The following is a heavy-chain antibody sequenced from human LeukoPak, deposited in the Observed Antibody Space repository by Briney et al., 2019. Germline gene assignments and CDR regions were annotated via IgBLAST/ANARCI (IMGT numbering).Heavy chain of an antibody. CDR3: ATSGLSRFGF. CDR1: GFTLSSYS. V-gene: IGHV3-23*01. CDR2: FSGSGGST. J-gene: IGHJ4*02. Sequence: GGSLRLSCAASGFTLSSYSMNWVRQAPGKGLEWVSAFSGSGGSTYYADSVKGRFTISRDNSKNTLYLQMNSLRAGDTAVYYCATSGLSRFGFWGQGTLVTVSS. D-gene: IGHD2/OR15-2a*01.